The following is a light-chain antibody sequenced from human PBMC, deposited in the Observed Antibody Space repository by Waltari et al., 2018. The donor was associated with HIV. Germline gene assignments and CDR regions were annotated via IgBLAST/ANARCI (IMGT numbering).Light chain of an antibody. J-gene: IGLJ3*02. CDR3: CSYAGSRIWV. CDR1: SSDVGSYNL. Sequence: QSALTQPASVSGSPGQSITISCTGTSSDVGSYNLVSWYQHHAGKAPKLIMFEVSRRPSGVSNRFSGSKSDKTASLTISGLQAEDEADYYCCSYAGSRIWVFGGGTKLTVL. CDR2: EVS. V-gene: IGLV2-23*02.